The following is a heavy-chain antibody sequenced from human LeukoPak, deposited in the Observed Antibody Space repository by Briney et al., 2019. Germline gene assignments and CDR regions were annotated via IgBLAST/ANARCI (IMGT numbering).Heavy chain of an antibody. D-gene: IGHD3-22*01. CDR2: ISGSGGDT. CDR1: GFTFSTSA. Sequence: PGGSLRLSCAASGFTFSTSAMAWVRQAPGKGLEWVSVISGSGGDTFYAAYVKGRFTISRDNSKNTLYLQMNSLRAEDTAIYYCAKAKTYSSPFDFWGQGTLVTVSS. J-gene: IGHJ4*02. CDR3: AKAKTYSSPFDF. V-gene: IGHV3-23*01.